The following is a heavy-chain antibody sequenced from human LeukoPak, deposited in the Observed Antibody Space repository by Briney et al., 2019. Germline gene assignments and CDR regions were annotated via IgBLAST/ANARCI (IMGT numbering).Heavy chain of an antibody. CDR2: INNDGSST. CDR1: GFTFSSYW. Sequence: PGGSLRLSCAASGFTFSSYWMHWVRQAPGEGLVWVSRINNDGSSTSYADSVKGRFTISRDNAKNTLYLQMNSLRAEDTAVYYCTRGELGFTLDYWGQGTLVTVSS. J-gene: IGHJ4*02. CDR3: TRGELGFTLDY. D-gene: IGHD7-27*01. V-gene: IGHV3-74*01.